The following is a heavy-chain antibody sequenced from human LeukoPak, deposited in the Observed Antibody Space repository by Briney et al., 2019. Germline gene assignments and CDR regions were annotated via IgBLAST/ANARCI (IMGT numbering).Heavy chain of an antibody. CDR3: ARKRGSSRKAYYFDY. D-gene: IGHD1-26*01. CDR2: IYHSGST. J-gene: IGHJ4*02. CDR1: GYSISSGYY. V-gene: IGHV4-38-2*01. Sequence: PSETLSLTCAVSGYSISSGYYWGWIRQPPGKGLEWIGSIYHSGSTYYNPSLKSRVTISVDTSRNQFSLKLSSVTAADTAVYYCARKRGSSRKAYYFDYWGQGTLVTVSS.